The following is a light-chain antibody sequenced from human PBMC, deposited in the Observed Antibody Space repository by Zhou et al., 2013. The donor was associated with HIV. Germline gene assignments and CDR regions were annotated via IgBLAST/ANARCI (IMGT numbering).Light chain of an antibody. CDR3: QQANRFPQT. J-gene: IGKJ2*01. V-gene: IGKV1-12*01. CDR2: ATS. Sequence: DVQMTQSPSSVSASIGATVTITCRASQSVGRWLAWYQQKPGQAPKLVIYATSNLQTGVPSRFSGSGSGTNFTLTINRLHPEDFATYYCQQANRFPQTFGQGTKVEIK. CDR1: QSVGRW.